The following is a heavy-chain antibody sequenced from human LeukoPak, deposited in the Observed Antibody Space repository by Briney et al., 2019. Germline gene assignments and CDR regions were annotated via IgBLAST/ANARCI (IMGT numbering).Heavy chain of an antibody. J-gene: IGHJ4*02. CDR3: GSHFGVGYYFDS. CDR2: ICGGGCDT. V-gene: IGHV3-23*01. CDR1: GFTFASYA. Sequence: GGSLRLSCAASGFTFASYAMSWVRQAPGKGLEWVSAICGGGCDTFSADSVKGRLTPSRDNSKNTLYLQMSGLRAEDTAVYYCGSHFGVGYYFDSWGQGTLVTVSS. D-gene: IGHD3-3*01.